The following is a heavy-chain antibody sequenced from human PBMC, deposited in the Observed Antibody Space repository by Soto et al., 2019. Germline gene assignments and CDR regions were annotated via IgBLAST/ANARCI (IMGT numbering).Heavy chain of an antibody. V-gene: IGHV1-18*04. J-gene: IGHJ4*02. CDR1: GYTFTIYG. CDR2: ISAYNGNT. D-gene: IGHD6-19*01. Sequence: ASVKVSCKASGYTFTIYGISCVLQSPVQGLDWMGWISAYNGNTNYAQKLQGGVTMTTDTSTSTAYMELRSLRSDDTAVYYCARDDSSVAGSNFDYWGQGTLVTVSS. CDR3: ARDDSSVAGSNFDY.